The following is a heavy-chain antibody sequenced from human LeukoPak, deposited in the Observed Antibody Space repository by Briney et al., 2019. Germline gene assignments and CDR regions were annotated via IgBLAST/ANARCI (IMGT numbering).Heavy chain of an antibody. J-gene: IGHJ1*01. V-gene: IGHV3-7*01. D-gene: IGHD2-21*02. CDR2: INPDGRDT. Sequence: GGSLRLSCVVSGFTFNSCWMNWVRQAPGKGLEWVAHINPDGRDTYYVDSVKGRFTISRDNAQNSMYLQMYSLRVEDTAVYYCATWGDTTAEYFQRWGQGTLVTVSS. CDR1: GFTFNSCW. CDR3: ATWGDTTAEYFQR.